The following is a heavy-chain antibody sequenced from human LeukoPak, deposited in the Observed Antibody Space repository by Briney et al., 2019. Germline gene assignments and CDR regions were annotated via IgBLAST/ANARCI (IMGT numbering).Heavy chain of an antibody. Sequence: SETLSLTCAVNGESFNGFYWTWIRQSPGKGLEWIGEINDVGHTNYNASLKSRVTISLDTSQKQFSLKLTSVTAADTAVYYCARXEGNDYVWGSFYYYLDVWGKGTAVTVSS. V-gene: IGHV4-34*01. CDR3: ARXEGNDYVWGSFYYYLDV. CDR1: GESFNGFY. J-gene: IGHJ6*03. D-gene: IGHD3-16*01. CDR2: INDVGHT.